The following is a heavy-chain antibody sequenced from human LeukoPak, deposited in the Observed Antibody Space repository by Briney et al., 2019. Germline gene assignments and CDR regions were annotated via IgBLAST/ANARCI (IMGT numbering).Heavy chain of an antibody. CDR2: IYHSGST. D-gene: IGHD3-22*01. CDR3: ARVNYYDSSGYFGYFDY. V-gene: IGHV4-38-2*01. J-gene: IGHJ4*02. Sequence: GSLRLSCVASGFTFSSYAMSWIRQPPGKGLEWIGTIYHSGSTNYNPSLKSRVTISVDTSKNQFSLKLSSVTAADTAVYYCARVNYYDSSGYFGYFDYWGQGTLVTVSS. CDR1: GFTFSSYA.